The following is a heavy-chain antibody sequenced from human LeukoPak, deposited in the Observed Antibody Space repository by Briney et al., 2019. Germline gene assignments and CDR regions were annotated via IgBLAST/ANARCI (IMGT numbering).Heavy chain of an antibody. D-gene: IGHD6-19*01. Sequence: GGSLRLSCAASGFTFSSYSMNWVRQAPGKGLEWVSSISSSSSYIYYADSVKGRFTISRDNAKNSLYLQMNSLRAEDTAVYYCARPGYSSGYTDYWGQGTLVTVSS. CDR1: GFTFSSYS. J-gene: IGHJ4*02. V-gene: IGHV3-21*01. CDR2: ISSSSSYI. CDR3: ARPGYSSGYTDY.